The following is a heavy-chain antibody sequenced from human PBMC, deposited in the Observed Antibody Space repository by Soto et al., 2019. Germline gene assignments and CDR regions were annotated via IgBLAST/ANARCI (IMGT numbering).Heavy chain of an antibody. V-gene: IGHV4-59*08. CDR2: IYYSGST. CDR1: GCSISSYY. J-gene: IGHJ5*02. D-gene: IGHD2-2*01. CDR3: ARHGRYCSSTSCPRGWFDP. Sequence: SETLSLTCTVSGCSISSYYWSWIRQPPGKGLEWIGYIYYSGSTNYNPSLKSRVTISVDTSKNQFSLKLSSVTAADTAVYYCARHGRYCSSTSCPRGWFDPWGQGTLVTVSP.